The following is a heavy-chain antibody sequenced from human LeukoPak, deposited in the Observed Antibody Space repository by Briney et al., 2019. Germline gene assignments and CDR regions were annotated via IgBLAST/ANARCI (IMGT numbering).Heavy chain of an antibody. D-gene: IGHD2-15*01. Sequence: SVNVSCKASGGTFSSYAISWVRQAPGQGLEWMGGILPVFGTATYAQKFQGRVTITADESTSTAYMELSSLRSEDTAVYYCARDRVVGLGIDNAFDIWGHGTMVTVSS. CDR1: GGTFSSYA. CDR2: ILPVFGTA. CDR3: ARDRVVGLGIDNAFDI. J-gene: IGHJ3*02. V-gene: IGHV1-69*13.